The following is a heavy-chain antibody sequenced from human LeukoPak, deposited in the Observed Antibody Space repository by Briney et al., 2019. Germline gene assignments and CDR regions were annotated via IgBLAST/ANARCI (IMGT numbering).Heavy chain of an antibody. CDR3: ASFRITVAGRTGLDY. Sequence: GGSLRLSCAAPGFTFSNYWMGWVRQAPGKGLEWVANIKQDGSEKYYVDSVKGRFTISRDNAKNSLYLQMNSLRAEDTAVYYCASFRITVAGRTGLDYWGQGTLVTVSS. CDR2: IKQDGSEK. J-gene: IGHJ4*02. D-gene: IGHD6-19*01. CDR1: GFTFSNYW. V-gene: IGHV3-7*01.